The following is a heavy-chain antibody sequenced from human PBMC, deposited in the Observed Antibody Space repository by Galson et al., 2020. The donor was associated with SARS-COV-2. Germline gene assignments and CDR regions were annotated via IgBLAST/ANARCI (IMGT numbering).Heavy chain of an antibody. CDR1: GGSISSSNW. CDR3: ARSYTYYDYVWGSYHPKGDAFDI. D-gene: IGHD3-16*02. V-gene: IGHV4-4*02. J-gene: IGHJ3*02. CDR2: IYHSGST. Sequence: SETLSLTCAVSGGSISSSNWWSWVRQPPGKGLEWIGEIYHSGSTNYNPSLKSRVTISVDKSKNQFSLKLSSVTAADTAVYYCARSYTYYDYVWGSYHPKGDAFDIWGQGTMVTVSS.